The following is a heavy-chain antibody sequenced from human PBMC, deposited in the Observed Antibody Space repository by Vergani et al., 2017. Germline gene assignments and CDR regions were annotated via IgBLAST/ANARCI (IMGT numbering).Heavy chain of an antibody. Sequence: QVQLQESGPGLVKPSETLYLTCTVSGGSVSSGSYHWSWIRQPPGKGLEWIGYIYYSGSTNYNPSLKSRLTISVDTSKNQFSLKLSSVTAADTAVYYCARDLLAWGATPRYFDLWGRGTLVTVSS. CDR2: IYYSGST. CDR3: ARDLLAWGATPRYFDL. CDR1: GGSVSSGSYH. J-gene: IGHJ2*01. V-gene: IGHV4-61*01. D-gene: IGHD1-26*01.